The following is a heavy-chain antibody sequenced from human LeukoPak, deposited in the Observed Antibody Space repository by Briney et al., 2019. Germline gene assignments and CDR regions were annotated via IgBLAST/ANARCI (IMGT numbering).Heavy chain of an antibody. CDR2: ISRDSGIR. D-gene: IGHD2-15*01. Sequence: GGSLRLSCAASGFIFSRDSMNWVRQAPGKGLEWISYISRDSGIRYYADSVRGRFTISRDNAKDSLYLQMNSLRAADTALYYCARGYSRAAFDIWGQGTVVAVSS. V-gene: IGHV3-48*01. CDR1: GFIFSRDS. J-gene: IGHJ3*02. CDR3: ARGYSRAAFDI.